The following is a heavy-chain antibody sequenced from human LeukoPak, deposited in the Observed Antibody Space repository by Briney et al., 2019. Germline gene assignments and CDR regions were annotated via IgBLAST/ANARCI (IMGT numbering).Heavy chain of an antibody. V-gene: IGHV4-59*08. CDR2: IYYRGTT. D-gene: IGHD2-15*01. CDR1: GGSFSGYF. CDR3: ASTHKVAYYFDY. J-gene: IGHJ4*02. Sequence: SETLPLTCVVYGGSFSGYFWSWIRQPPGKGLEWIGYIYYRGTTNYNPSLKSRVTISVDTSKDQFSLKLTSVTAADTAVYYCASTHKVAYYFDYWGQGTLVTVSS.